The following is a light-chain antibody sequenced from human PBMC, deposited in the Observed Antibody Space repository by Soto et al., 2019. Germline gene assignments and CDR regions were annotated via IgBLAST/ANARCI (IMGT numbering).Light chain of an antibody. V-gene: IGKV1-39*01. CDR3: QQSYSTPMYT. CDR2: AAS. Sequence: DIQMTQSPSSLSASVGDRVTITCRASQSISSYLNWYQQKPGKAPKLLIYAASSLQSGVPSRFSGSRSGTDFTLTISSLQPDDFATYYCQQSYSTPMYTFGQGTKLEIK. CDR1: QSISSY. J-gene: IGKJ2*01.